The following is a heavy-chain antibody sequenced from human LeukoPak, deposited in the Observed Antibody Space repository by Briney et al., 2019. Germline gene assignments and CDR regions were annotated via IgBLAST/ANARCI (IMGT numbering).Heavy chain of an antibody. CDR1: GGSVSSGSDY. J-gene: IGHJ4*02. D-gene: IGHD3-10*01. V-gene: IGHV4-61*01. CDR2: ISYSGST. Sequence: PSETLSLTCTVSGGSVSSGSDYWSWIRQPPGKGLEWIGHISYSGSTNYNPSLKSRVTISLDTSKNQLSLKLSSVTTADTAVYYCARGQAALWFGELWGQGTLVTVS. CDR3: ARGQAALWFGEL.